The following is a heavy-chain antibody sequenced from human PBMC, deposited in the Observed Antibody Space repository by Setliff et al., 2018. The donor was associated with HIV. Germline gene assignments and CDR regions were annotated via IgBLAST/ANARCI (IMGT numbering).Heavy chain of an antibody. D-gene: IGHD3-22*01. J-gene: IGHJ3*02. CDR2: IYYSGST. V-gene: IGHV4-59*08. Sequence: PSETLSLTCTVSGGYITTYYWSWIRQPPGKGLEWIGYIYYSGSTNYNPSLKSRVTISVDTSKNQFSLKLSSVTAADTAVYYCARLHYYDRSGLTVGAFDIWGQGTMVT. CDR1: GGYITTYY. CDR3: ARLHYYDRSGLTVGAFDI.